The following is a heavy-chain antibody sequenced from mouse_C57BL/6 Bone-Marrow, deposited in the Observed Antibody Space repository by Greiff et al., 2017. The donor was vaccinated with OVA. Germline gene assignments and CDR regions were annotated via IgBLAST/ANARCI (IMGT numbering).Heavy chain of an antibody. D-gene: IGHD4-1*01. V-gene: IGHV1-67*01. Sequence: QVHVKQSGPELVRPGVSVKISCKGSGYTFTDYAMHWVKQSHAKSLEWIGVISTYYGDASYNQKFKDKATMTVDKSSSTAYMELARLTSEDSAVYYCARSPLTGTDDWFAYWGQGTLVTVSA. J-gene: IGHJ3*01. CDR1: GYTFTDYA. CDR2: ISTYYGDA. CDR3: ARSPLTGTDDWFAY.